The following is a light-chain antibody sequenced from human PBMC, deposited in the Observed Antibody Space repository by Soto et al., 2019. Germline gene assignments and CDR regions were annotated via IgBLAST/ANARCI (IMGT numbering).Light chain of an antibody. CDR3: SSFAGSSKVV. V-gene: IGLV2-8*01. CDR1: SSDVGRYKY. CDR2: EVN. J-gene: IGLJ3*02. Sequence: QSALTQPPSASGSPGQSVTISCTGTSSDVGRYKYVSWYQQYPGKAPKVRIYEVNKRPSGVPDRFSGSKSGNTASLTVSGLQTEDEAHYYCSSFAGSSKVVFGGGTKLTVL.